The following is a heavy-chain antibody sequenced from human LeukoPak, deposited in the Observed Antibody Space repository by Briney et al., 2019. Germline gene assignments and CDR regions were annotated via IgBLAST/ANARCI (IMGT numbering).Heavy chain of an antibody. CDR1: GYTFTSYG. CDR2: ISAYNGNT. D-gene: IGHD3-9*01. Sequence: ASVKVSCKASGYTFTSYGISWVRQAPGQGLEWMGWISAYNGNTNYAQKLQGRVTMTTDTSTSTAYMELSSLRSEDTAVYYCASVQGNYDILTGDDAFDIWGQGTMVTVSS. CDR3: ASVQGNYDILTGDDAFDI. V-gene: IGHV1-18*01. J-gene: IGHJ3*02.